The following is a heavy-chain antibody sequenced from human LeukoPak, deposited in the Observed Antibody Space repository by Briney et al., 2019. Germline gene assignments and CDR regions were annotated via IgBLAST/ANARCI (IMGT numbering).Heavy chain of an antibody. CDR3: TRVVNGGHFSY. Sequence: SETLSLTCSVSGASINNYYWTWIRQPPGKGLEWIGYVYHTGASGYHPSLKSRVAMSPDTSKNQVSLNLRSVTAADTAVYFCTRVVNGGHFSYWGQGTLVTVSS. J-gene: IGHJ4*02. CDR2: VYHTGAS. D-gene: IGHD2-8*01. V-gene: IGHV4-59*01. CDR1: GASINNYY.